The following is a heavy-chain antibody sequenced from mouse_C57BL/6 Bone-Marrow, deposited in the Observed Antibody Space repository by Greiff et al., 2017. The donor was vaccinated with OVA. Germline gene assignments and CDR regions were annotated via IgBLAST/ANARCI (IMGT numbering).Heavy chain of an antibody. V-gene: IGHV2-6-1*01. D-gene: IGHD1-1*01. J-gene: IGHJ4*01. CDR3: ARHITTAYAMDD. CDR1: GFSLTSYG. CDR2: IWSDGST. Sequence: VKVVESGPGLVAPSQSLSITCTVSGFSLTSYGVHWVRQPPGKGLEWLVVIWSDGSTTYNSALKSRLSISKDNSKSQVFLKMNSLQTDDTAMYYCARHITTAYAMDDWGQGTSVTVSS.